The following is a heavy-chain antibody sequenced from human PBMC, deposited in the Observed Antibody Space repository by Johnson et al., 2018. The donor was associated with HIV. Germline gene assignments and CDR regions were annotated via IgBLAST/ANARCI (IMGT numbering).Heavy chain of an antibody. Sequence: QVQLVEFGGGVVQPGGSLRLSCAASGFTFSSYGMHWVRQAPGKGLEWVAFIRYDGSNKYYADSVKGRFTISRDNSKNTLYLQMNSLRAEDTAVYYCAKDRLFGFRNDAFVIWGQGTMVTVSS. CDR1: GFTFSSYG. CDR2: IRYDGSNK. D-gene: IGHD3-16*01. J-gene: IGHJ3*02. V-gene: IGHV3-30*02. CDR3: AKDRLFGFRNDAFVI.